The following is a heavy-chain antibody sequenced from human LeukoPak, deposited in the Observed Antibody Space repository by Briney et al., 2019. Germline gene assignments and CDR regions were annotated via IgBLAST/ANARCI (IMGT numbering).Heavy chain of an antibody. CDR1: GFTFSDYY. V-gene: IGHV3-11*04. D-gene: IGHD3-22*01. CDR2: ISSSGSTI. Sequence: MSGGSLRLSCAASGFTFSDYYMSWIRQAPGKGLEWVSYISSSGSTICYADSVKGRFTISRDNAKNSLYLQMNSLRAEDTAVYYCASLPDGSGYYYFDYWGQGTLVTVSS. CDR3: ASLPDGSGYYYFDY. J-gene: IGHJ4*02.